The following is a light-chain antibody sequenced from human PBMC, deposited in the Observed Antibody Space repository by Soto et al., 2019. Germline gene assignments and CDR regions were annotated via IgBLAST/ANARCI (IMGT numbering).Light chain of an antibody. V-gene: IGKV2-28*01. J-gene: IGKJ1*01. CDR2: LGS. Sequence: DIVMTQSPLSLPVTPGEPASISCRSSQSLLHSDGYNCLDWYLQKPGQSPQLLIYLGSNRASGVPDRFSGSASGTDFTLEISRVEPEDVGVYYCMQAVQSPRTFGQGTKVEIK. CDR1: QSLLHSDGYNC. CDR3: MQAVQSPRT.